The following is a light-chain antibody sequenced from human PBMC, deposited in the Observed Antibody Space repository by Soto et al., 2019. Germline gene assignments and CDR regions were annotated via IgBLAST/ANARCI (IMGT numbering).Light chain of an antibody. CDR3: QQRVNWPPT. J-gene: IGKJ4*01. V-gene: IGKV3-11*01. CDR1: QRVSDY. CDR2: DAS. Sequence: EVVLTQSPASLSLSPGDRATLSCRADQRVSDYVGWYQQKPGQPPRLLFFDASSRASGVPHRFSAAGSGTDFTLIISSLQPEDFAGYYCQQRVNWPPTSGGGTKVEI.